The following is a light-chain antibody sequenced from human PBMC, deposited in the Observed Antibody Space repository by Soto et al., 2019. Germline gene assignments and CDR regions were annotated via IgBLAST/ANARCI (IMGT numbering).Light chain of an antibody. CDR2: GAS. V-gene: IGKV1-39*01. CDR1: QTITTY. CDR3: QQSDSTPRT. J-gene: IGKJ1*01. Sequence: DIQMTQSPSSLSASVGDRVTITCRASQTITTYLNWYQQRPGKAPKLLIYGASSLQSGVPSRFSGSGSGTDFTLTISSLQPEDFATYFCQQSDSTPRTFSQGTKVEIK.